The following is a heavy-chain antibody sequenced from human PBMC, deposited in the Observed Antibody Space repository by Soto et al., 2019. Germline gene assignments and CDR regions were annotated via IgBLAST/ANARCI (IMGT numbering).Heavy chain of an antibody. D-gene: IGHD6-19*01. CDR2: IYYSGST. CDR1: GGSISSYY. CDR3: ARTGSGWDSGWFDP. V-gene: IGHV4-59*08. Sequence: PSETLSLTCSVSGGSISSYYWSWIRQPPGKGLEWIGYIYYSGSTNYNPSLKSRVTISVDTSKNQFSLKLSSVTAADTAVYYCARTGSGWDSGWFDPWGQGTLVTVSS. J-gene: IGHJ5*02.